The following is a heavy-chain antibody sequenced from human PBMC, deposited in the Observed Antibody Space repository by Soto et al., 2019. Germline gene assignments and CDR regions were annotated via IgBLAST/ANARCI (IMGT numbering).Heavy chain of an antibody. Sequence: SETLSLTCTVSGGSVSSSSYYWGWVRQPPGKGLDWIGYVYYSGSTNYNPSLKSRVTISVDTSKNQFSLKLSSVTAADTAVYYCARDSSDYSNYVFYYYYGMDVWGQGTTVTVSS. CDR1: GGSVSSSSYY. D-gene: IGHD4-4*01. V-gene: IGHV4-61*01. CDR2: VYYSGST. CDR3: ARDSSDYSNYVFYYYYGMDV. J-gene: IGHJ6*02.